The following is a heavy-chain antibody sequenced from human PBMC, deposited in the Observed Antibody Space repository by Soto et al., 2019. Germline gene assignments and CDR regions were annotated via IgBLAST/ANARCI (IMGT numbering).Heavy chain of an antibody. CDR3: ARHQSGYNDY. J-gene: IGHJ4*02. Sequence: QVQLVESGGGVVQPGRSLRLSCAASGFTFSNYGMHWVRQAPGKGLEWLEIIWYDGNNKYYADSVKGRFTISRDKSNNMLDLQKHSLRAQDMAVYHCARHQSGYNDYWGQGTLVTVSS. V-gene: IGHV3-33*01. CDR1: GFTFSNYG. D-gene: IGHD5-12*01. CDR2: IWYDGNNK.